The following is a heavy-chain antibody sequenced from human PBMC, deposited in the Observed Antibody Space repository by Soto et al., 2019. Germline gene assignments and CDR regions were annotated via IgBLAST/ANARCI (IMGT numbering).Heavy chain of an antibody. J-gene: IGHJ4*02. D-gene: IGHD5-12*01. V-gene: IGHV4-34*01. CDR3: ARGPGMGIVATEFY. Sequence: PSETLSLTCAVYGGSFSGYYWSWIRQPPGKGLEWIGEINHSGSTNYNPSLKSRVTISVDTSKNQFSLKLSSVTAADTAVYYCARGPGMGIVATEFYWGQGTLVTVSS. CDR1: GGSFSGYY. CDR2: INHSGST.